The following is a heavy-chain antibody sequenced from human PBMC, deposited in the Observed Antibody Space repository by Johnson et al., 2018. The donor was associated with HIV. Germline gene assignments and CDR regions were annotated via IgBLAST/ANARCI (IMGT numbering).Heavy chain of an antibody. J-gene: IGHJ3*02. Sequence: VQLVESGGGVVQPGRSLRLSCAASGFTFDDYGMSWVRQAPGKGLEWVSGINWNGGSTGYADSVKGRFTISRDNAKNSLHLQMNSLRAEDTALYYCARDPLHFDAFDIWGQGTMVTVSS. D-gene: IGHD4-11*01. CDR3: ARDPLHFDAFDI. V-gene: IGHV3-20*04. CDR2: INWNGGST. CDR1: GFTFDDYG.